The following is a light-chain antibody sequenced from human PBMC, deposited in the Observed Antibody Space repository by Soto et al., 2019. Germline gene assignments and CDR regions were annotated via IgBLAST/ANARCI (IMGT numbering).Light chain of an antibody. V-gene: IGKV3-20*01. Sequence: EIMLAQSPGTLSLSPGERATLSCRASQSVPRSYLAWYQQKPGQAPRXLIYGTSSRATGIPGRFSGSGSGTDFTLTISRLEPEDFAVFYCQQYGSSINFGQGTRLEIK. CDR3: QQYGSSIN. J-gene: IGKJ5*01. CDR1: QSVPRSY. CDR2: GTS.